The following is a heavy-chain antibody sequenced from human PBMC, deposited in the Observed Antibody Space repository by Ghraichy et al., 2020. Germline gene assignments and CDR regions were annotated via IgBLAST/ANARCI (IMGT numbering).Heavy chain of an antibody. CDR3: ARQYSSSSYGMDV. CDR2: INSDGSST. D-gene: IGHD6-6*01. CDR1: GFTFSSYW. J-gene: IGHJ6*02. Sequence: GGSLRLSCAASGFTFSSYWMHWVRQAPGKGLVWVSRINSDGSSTSYADSVKGRFTISRDNAKNTLYLQMNSLRAEDTAVYYCARQYSSSSYGMDVWGQGTTVTVSS. V-gene: IGHV3-74*01.